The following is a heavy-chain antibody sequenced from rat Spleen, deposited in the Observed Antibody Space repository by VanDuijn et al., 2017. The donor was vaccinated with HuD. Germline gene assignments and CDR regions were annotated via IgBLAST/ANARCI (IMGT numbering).Heavy chain of an antibody. CDR2: ISSGGST. V-gene: IGHV2S8*01. CDR1: GFSLTSYG. J-gene: IGHJ4*01. Sequence: QVQLKESGPGVVQPSQTLSLTCTVSGFSLTSYGIIWVHQPPGKGLEWIAAISSGGSTYYNSALKSGLSISRDTSKSQVLLKMNRLQPEDTGTYYCARHLREASGVMDAWGQGASVTVSS. D-gene: IGHD4-3*01. CDR3: ARHLREASGVMDA.